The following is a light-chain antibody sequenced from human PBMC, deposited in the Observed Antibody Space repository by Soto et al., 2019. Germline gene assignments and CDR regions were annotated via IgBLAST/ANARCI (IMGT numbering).Light chain of an antibody. J-gene: IGKJ4*01. Sequence: EIVMTQSPATLSVSPGERATLSCRARQSVSSNLAWYQQKPGQAPRLLIYGAFTRATGIPVRFSGSGSGTEFTLTISSLQSEDFAIYYCQQYKNWPPLTFGGGTKVEIK. CDR2: GAF. CDR1: QSVSSN. CDR3: QQYKNWPPLT. V-gene: IGKV3-15*01.